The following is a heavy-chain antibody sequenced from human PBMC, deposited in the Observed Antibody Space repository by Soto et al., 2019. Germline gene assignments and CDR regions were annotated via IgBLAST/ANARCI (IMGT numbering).Heavy chain of an antibody. CDR3: ARGSRTHNWFDP. CDR2: INHSGST. J-gene: IGHJ5*02. Sequence: LSLTCAVYGGSFSGYYWSWIRQPPGKGLEWIGEINHSGSTNYNPSLKSRVTISVDTSKNQFSLKLSSVTAADTAVYYCARGSRTHNWFDPWGRGTLVTVSS. V-gene: IGHV4-34*01. CDR1: GGSFSGYY.